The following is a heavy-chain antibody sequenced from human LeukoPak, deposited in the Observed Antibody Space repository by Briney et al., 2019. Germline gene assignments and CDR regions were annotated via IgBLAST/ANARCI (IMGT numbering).Heavy chain of an antibody. J-gene: IGHJ3*02. CDR2: ISGSGGST. Sequence: GGSLRLSCAASGFTFSGYAMSWVRQAPGKGLEWVSAISGSGGSTYYADSVKGRFTISRDNSKNTLYLQMNSLRAEDTAVYYCAKDLVYDYGDYGRAFDIWGQGTMVTVSS. D-gene: IGHD4-17*01. V-gene: IGHV3-23*01. CDR3: AKDLVYDYGDYGRAFDI. CDR1: GFTFSGYA.